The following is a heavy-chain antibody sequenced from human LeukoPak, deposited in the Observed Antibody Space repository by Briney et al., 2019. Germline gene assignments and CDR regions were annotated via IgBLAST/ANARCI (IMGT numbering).Heavy chain of an antibody. J-gene: IGHJ4*02. V-gene: IGHV3-21*01. CDR1: GFGFRNFN. CDR3: ARDYPIAYGSSLNFFDY. CDR2: ISSSSSYI. Sequence: GGSLRLSCAASGFGFRNFNMNWVRQAAGKGLEWVSSISSSSSYIYYADSVRSRFTISRDNAKNSLFLQMQNLRAEDTAVYFCARDYPIAYGSSLNFFDYWGQGTLVTVSS. D-gene: IGHD6-13*01.